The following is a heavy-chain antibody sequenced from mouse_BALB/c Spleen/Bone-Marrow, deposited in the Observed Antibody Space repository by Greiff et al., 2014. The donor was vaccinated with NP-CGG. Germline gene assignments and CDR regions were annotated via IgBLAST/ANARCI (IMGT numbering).Heavy chain of an antibody. J-gene: IGHJ3*01. CDR1: GYTFTSHW. CDR3: TREDYGNYVFPY. V-gene: IGHV1S22*01. Sequence: GSELVRPGASVRLSRKASGYTFTSHWMHWVKQRPGQGLEWIGNIYPGSGSTNYDEKFKSKATLTVDTSSSTAYMQLSSLTSEDSAVYYCTREDYGNYVFPYWGQGTLVTVSA. CDR2: IYPGSGST. D-gene: IGHD2-1*01.